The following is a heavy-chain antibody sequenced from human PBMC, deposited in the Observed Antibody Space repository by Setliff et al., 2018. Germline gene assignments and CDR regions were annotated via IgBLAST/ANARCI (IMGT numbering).Heavy chain of an antibody. V-gene: IGHV3-11*01. Sequence: SLRLSCAASGFTFSDYYMSWIRQAPGRGLEWVSYITRSGDAMYYTDSVKGRFTISRDNAKNSLYLQMNSLRAEDTAVYYCARDLSNVWGSYRLTNWFDPWGQGTLVTVSS. CDR3: ARDLSNVWGSYRLTNWFDP. CDR1: GFTFSDYY. D-gene: IGHD3-16*02. CDR2: ITRSGDAM. J-gene: IGHJ5*02.